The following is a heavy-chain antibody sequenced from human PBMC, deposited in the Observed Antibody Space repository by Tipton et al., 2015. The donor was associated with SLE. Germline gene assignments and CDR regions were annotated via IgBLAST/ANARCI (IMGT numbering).Heavy chain of an antibody. CDR3: ARGGRGAAASDYFDY. V-gene: IGHV4-59*08. CDR1: GGSISSHY. D-gene: IGHD6-13*01. Sequence: TLSLTCTVSGGSISSHYWSWIRQPPGKGLEWIGYIFYSGDTNYNPSLKSRVTISIDTSKNQFSLKLSSVTAADTAVYYCARGGRGAAASDYFDYWGQGTLVTVSS. CDR2: IFYSGDT. J-gene: IGHJ4*02.